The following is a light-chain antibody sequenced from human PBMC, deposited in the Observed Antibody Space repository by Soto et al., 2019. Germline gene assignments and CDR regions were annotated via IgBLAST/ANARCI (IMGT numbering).Light chain of an antibody. CDR2: AAS. V-gene: IGKV1-9*01. CDR3: QQLDSYPVT. J-gene: IGKJ4*01. Sequence: IQLTQSPSSLSASVGDRVTITCWASQGISSYLAWYRQEPGKAPKLLIYAASTLQSGVPSRFSGSGYGTDFTLTISNLQPEDFATYYCQQLDSYPVTFGGGTKVEIK. CDR1: QGISSY.